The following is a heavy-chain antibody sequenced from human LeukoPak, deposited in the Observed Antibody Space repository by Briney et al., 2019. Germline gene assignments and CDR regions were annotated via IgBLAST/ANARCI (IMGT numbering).Heavy chain of an antibody. Sequence: GGSLRLSCAASGFTFSSFDMHWVRQPTGQGLEWVSTIGTASDTYYPGPVEVRFTLSRDNAKNPLYLQMNSLTAGDTAVYYCARGPPRGKYYYMDVWGKGTTVTVS. V-gene: IGHV3-13*01. J-gene: IGHJ6*03. CDR2: IGTASDT. CDR3: ARGPPRGKYYYMDV. CDR1: GFTFSSFD. D-gene: IGHD1-1*01.